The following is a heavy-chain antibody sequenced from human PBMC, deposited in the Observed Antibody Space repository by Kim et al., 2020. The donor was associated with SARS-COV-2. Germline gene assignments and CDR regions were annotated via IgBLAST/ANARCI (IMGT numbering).Heavy chain of an antibody. CDR3: AIVPYYYDNAGYYSVREY. Sequence: SETLSLTCTVSGGSINSYYWNWIRQPAGKGLEWIGRIYTSGSANYNPSLQSRVTMSVDTSKKQFSLNLNSVTAADTAVYYCAIVPYYYDNAGYYSVREYWGQGTLVTVSS. J-gene: IGHJ4*02. D-gene: IGHD3-22*01. CDR1: GGSINSYY. V-gene: IGHV4-4*07. CDR2: IYTSGSA.